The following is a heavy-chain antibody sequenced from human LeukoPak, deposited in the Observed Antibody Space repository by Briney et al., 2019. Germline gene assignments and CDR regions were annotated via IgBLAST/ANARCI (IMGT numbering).Heavy chain of an antibody. V-gene: IGHV3-21*01. CDR3: ARRQCSSISCYYAFDI. Sequence: GGSLRLSCAASGFTFSSYSMNWVRQAPGKGLEWVSSISSSSSYIYYADSVKGRFTISRDNAKTSLYLQMNSLGAEDTAVYYCARRQCSSISCYYAFDIWGQGTMVTVSS. CDR2: ISSSSSYI. J-gene: IGHJ3*02. D-gene: IGHD2-2*01. CDR1: GFTFSSYS.